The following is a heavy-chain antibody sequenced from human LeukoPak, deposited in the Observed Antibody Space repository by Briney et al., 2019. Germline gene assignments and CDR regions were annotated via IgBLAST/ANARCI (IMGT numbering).Heavy chain of an antibody. CDR1: GVTLSDHH. D-gene: IGHD3-16*01. CDR3: ARDGGEGDNSAFDI. CDR2: TRDKARSYRT. V-gene: IGHV3-72*01. Sequence: PGGSLRLSCAASGVTLSDHHVDWVPQAPGKGLEWVGRTRDKARSYRTEYAASVDGRFTISRDDSKNAVYLQMNSLKTEDTAVYFCARDGGEGDNSAFDIWGQGTVVTVSS. J-gene: IGHJ3*02.